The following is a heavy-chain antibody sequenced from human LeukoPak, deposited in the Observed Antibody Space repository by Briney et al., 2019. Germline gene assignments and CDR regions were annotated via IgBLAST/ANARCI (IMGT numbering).Heavy chain of an antibody. J-gene: IGHJ3*02. Sequence: GASVKVSCTASGGTFSSYAISWVRQAPGQGLEWMGGIIPIFGTANYAQKFQGRVTITADESTSTAYMELSSLRSEDTAVYYCARGGIFGVVIPLDIWGQGTMVTVSS. CDR3: ARGGIFGVVIPLDI. CDR2: IIPIFGTA. V-gene: IGHV1-69*13. D-gene: IGHD3-3*01. CDR1: GGTFSSYA.